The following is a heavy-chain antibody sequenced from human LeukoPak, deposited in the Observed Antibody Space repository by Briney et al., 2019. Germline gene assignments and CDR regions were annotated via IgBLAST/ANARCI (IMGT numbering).Heavy chain of an antibody. CDR1: GFTFSSYA. D-gene: IGHD2-15*01. CDR2: ISGSGGST. CDR3: AKVSGYCSGGSCYLDY. J-gene: IGHJ4*02. V-gene: IGHV3-23*01. Sequence: GGSLSLSCAASGFTFSSYAMSWVRQAPGKGLEWVSAISGSGGSTYYADSVKGRFTISRDNSKNTLYLQMNSLRAEDTAVYYCAKVSGYCSGGSCYLDYWGQGTLVTVSS.